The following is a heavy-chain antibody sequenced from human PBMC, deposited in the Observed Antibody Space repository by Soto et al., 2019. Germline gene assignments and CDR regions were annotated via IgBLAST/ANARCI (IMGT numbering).Heavy chain of an antibody. V-gene: IGHV3-23*01. CDR2: IRSFDYRT. Sequence: PGGSLRRSCTASGFAFSQYGMSWVRQAPGKGLEWVSSIRSFDYRTNYADSVKGRFTISRDNSKSTLSLQMNSLRAEDTAVYYCAKDVESGWYEAFDYWGPGTLVTVSS. D-gene: IGHD6-19*01. CDR1: GFAFSQYG. J-gene: IGHJ4*02. CDR3: AKDVESGWYEAFDY.